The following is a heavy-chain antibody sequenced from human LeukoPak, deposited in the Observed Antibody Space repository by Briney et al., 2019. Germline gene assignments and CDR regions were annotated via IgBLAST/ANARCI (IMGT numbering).Heavy chain of an antibody. J-gene: IGHJ6*02. CDR2: ISYTGIA. CDR1: YY. V-gene: IGHV4-59*08. Sequence: YYWSWXRXPPGKGLEWIGYISYTGIANYNPSLKSRVTISFDTSKNQFSLKLSSVTAADTAVYYCARRGGYCSSTSCYYYYGMDVWGQGTTVTVSS. CDR3: ARRGGYCSSTSCYYYYGMDV. D-gene: IGHD2-2*01.